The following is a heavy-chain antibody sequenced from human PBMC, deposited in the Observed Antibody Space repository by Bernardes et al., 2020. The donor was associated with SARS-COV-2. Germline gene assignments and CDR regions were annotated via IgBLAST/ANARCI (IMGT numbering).Heavy chain of an antibody. J-gene: IGHJ6*02. V-gene: IGHV1-18*01. Sequence: ASVKVSCKAFGYAFRSYGISWARQAPGQGLEWMGWISGFNGDTSYIQKIQDRVTMTTDTSTSTAYMDLRDLRSDDTAVYYCAREVKDRIGDTSRNGMDLWGQGTAVTVSS. CDR3: AREVKDRIGDTSRNGMDL. CDR1: GYAFRSYG. CDR2: ISGFNGDT. D-gene: IGHD2-21*02.